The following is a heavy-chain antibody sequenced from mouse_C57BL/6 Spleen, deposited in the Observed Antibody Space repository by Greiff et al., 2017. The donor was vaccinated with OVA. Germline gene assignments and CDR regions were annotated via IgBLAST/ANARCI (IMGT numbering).Heavy chain of an antibody. CDR3: TRSGGYYWYFDV. J-gene: IGHJ1*03. CDR2: IDPETGGT. D-gene: IGHD2-2*01. CDR1: GYTFTDYD. V-gene: IGHV1-15*01. Sequence: QVQLKQSGAELVRPGASVTLSCKASGYTFTDYDMHWVKQTPVHGLEWIGAIDPETGGTAYNQKFKGTAILTADKTSSTAYMELRSLTSADSAVYYCTRSGGYYWYFDVWGTGTTVTVSS.